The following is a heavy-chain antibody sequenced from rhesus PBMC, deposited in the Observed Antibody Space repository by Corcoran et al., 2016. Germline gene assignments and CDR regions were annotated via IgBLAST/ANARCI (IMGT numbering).Heavy chain of an antibody. CDR1: GGSISSSNW. CDR3: ARPWGIAAAGSDY. Sequence: QVQLQESGPAVVKPSETLSLTCAVSGGSISSSNWWSWISPSPVMVLECIVGIYGSAGSTEYNPSRNSWVTMSKDSSKNQFSRKLSSGTAADTAGYYWARPWGIAAAGSDYWVQGVLVTFSS. D-gene: IGHD6-31*01. V-gene: IGHV4-93*01. CDR2: IYGSAGST. J-gene: IGHJ4*01.